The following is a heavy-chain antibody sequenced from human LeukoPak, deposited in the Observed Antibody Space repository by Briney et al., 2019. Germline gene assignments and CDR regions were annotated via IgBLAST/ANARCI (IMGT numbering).Heavy chain of an antibody. J-gene: IGHJ1*01. D-gene: IGHD6-19*01. CDR3: AKDFFSSGWPGDFQH. CDR1: GFNFGPYW. CDR2: IKGDGSEK. Sequence: GGSLRLSCAASGFNFGPYWMSWVRQAPGKGPEWVANIKGDGSEKFYANSVKGRFTISRDNAMNTLYLQMNSLGAEDTAVYYCAKDFFSSGWPGDFQHWGQGTLVTVSS. V-gene: IGHV3-7*01.